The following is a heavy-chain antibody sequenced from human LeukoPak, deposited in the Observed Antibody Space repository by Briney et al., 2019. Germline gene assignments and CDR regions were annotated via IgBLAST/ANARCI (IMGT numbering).Heavy chain of an antibody. J-gene: IGHJ4*02. CDR3: AQRGGSGYEGFDY. CDR1: GFTFSSYA. CDR2: IGGSGGST. D-gene: IGHD5-12*01. V-gene: IGHV3-23*01. Sequence: GGSLRLSCAASGFTFSSYAMSWVRQAPGKGLEWVSAIGGSGGSTYYADSVKGRFTISRDNSKNTLYLQMNSLRAEDTAVYYCAQRGGSGYEGFDYWGQGTLVTVSS.